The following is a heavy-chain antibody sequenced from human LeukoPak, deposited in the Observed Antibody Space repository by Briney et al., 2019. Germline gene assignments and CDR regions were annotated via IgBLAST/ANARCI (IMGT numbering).Heavy chain of an antibody. V-gene: IGHV1-69-2*01. D-gene: IGHD4-17*01. Sequence: GASVKISCKVSGYTFTGYYMPWVQQAPGQGLEWMGLVDPEDGETIYAEKFQGRVTITADTSTDTAYMELSSLRSEDTAVYYCALNYGDYYYYMDVWGKGTTVTVSS. CDR1: GYTFTGYY. CDR3: ALNYGDYYYYMDV. J-gene: IGHJ6*03. CDR2: VDPEDGET.